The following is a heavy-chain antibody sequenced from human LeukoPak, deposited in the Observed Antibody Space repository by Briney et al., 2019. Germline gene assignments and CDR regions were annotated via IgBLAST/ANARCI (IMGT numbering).Heavy chain of an antibody. J-gene: IGHJ3*02. V-gene: IGHV1-8*03. CDR3: ARSGKESPSHGEWLYSI. D-gene: IGHD3-3*01. CDR1: GYTFTSYD. Sequence: GASVKVSCKASGYTFTSYDINWVRQATGQGLEWMGWMNPNSGNTGYAQKFQGRVTITRNTSISTAYMELSSLRSEDTAVYYCARSGKESPSHGEWLYSIWGQGTMVTVSS. CDR2: MNPNSGNT.